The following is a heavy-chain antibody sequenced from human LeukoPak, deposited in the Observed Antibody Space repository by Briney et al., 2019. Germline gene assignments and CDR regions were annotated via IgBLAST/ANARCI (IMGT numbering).Heavy chain of an antibody. CDR2: IYYSGGT. J-gene: IGHJ5*02. V-gene: IGHV4-59*01. CDR1: GGSISSYY. Sequence: SETLSLTCTVSGGSISSYYWSWIRQPPGKGLEWIGYIYYSGGTNYNPSLKSRVTISVDTSKNQFSLKLSSVTAADTAVYYCARDEYNWFDPWGQGTLVTVSS. CDR3: ARDEYNWFDP.